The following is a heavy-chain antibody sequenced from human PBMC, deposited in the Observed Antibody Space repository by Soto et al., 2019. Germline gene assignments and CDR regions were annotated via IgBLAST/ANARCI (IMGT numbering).Heavy chain of an antibody. Sequence: QLQLQESGPGLVKPSETLSLTCSVAGGSISTSSYFWGWIRQPPGKGLEWVGAVHYSGSANYRSSLHSRVTISVSTSHNQSSLRLRSVTAADTAVYYCARHRWGSGSYSGLLDFWGQGALVTVSS. V-gene: IGHV4-39*01. D-gene: IGHD3-10*01. CDR1: GGSISTSSYF. CDR3: ARHRWGSGSYSGLLDF. J-gene: IGHJ4*02. CDR2: VHYSGSA.